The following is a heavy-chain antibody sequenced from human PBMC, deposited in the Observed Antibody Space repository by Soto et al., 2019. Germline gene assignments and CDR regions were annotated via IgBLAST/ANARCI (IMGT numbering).Heavy chain of an antibody. Sequence: GLSLRLCFAAHGFTFSSGRMNWVRKAPGRGLEGVSSISSSSSYIYYADSVKGRFTISRDNAKNSLYLHMNSLRAEDTAVYYCARDQWGVVVITRDYYYYGMDVWGQGTTVTVSS. J-gene: IGHJ6*02. V-gene: IGHV3-21*01. CDR3: ARDQWGVVVITRDYYYYGMDV. D-gene: IGHD3-22*01. CDR1: GFTFSSGR. CDR2: ISSSSSYI.